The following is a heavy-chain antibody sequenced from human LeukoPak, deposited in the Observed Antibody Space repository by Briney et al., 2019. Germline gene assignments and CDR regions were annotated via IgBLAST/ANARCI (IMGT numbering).Heavy chain of an antibody. V-gene: IGHV4-38-2*01. CDR2: IYHSGST. J-gene: IGHJ4*02. CDR3: ARGGPAFFDY. Sequence: PSETLSLTCAVSGYSISSGYYWGWIRQPPGKGLEWIGSIYHSGSTYYNPSLKSRVTISVDTSKNQFSLKLSSVTAADTAVYYCARGGPAFFDYWGQGTLVTVSS. CDR1: GYSISSGYY.